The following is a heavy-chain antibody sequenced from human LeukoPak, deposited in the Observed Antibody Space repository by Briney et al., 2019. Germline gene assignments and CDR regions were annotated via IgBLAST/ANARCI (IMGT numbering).Heavy chain of an antibody. V-gene: IGHV3-23*01. Sequence: GGSLRLSCAASGFTFSSYAMTWVRQAPGKGLEWVSSISISGGNTYYADSLKGRFIISRDNSKNTLFLQMNSLRAEDTAVYYCARESGYDFGGGQGTPVTVSS. CDR3: ARESGYDFG. CDR1: GFTFSSYA. CDR2: ISISGGNT. J-gene: IGHJ4*02. D-gene: IGHD5-12*01.